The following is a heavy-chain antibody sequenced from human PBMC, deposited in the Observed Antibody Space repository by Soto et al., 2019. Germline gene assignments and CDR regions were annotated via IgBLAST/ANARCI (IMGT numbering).Heavy chain of an antibody. CDR3: ARDLTMVAKFYFDY. CDR2: IFYSGTT. D-gene: IGHD2-15*01. V-gene: IGHV4-61*03. J-gene: IGHJ4*01. CDR1: GASVSSSSYY. Sequence: SETLSLTCTVSGASVSSSSYYWSWIRQPPGKGLEWIGYIFYSGTTNYNPSLKSRVTLSVDTSKNHFSLKLSSVTVADTAVYYCARDLTMVAKFYFDYWGQGALVTVSS.